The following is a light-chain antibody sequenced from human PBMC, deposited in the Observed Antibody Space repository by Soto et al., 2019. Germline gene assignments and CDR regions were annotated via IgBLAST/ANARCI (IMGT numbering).Light chain of an antibody. V-gene: IGKV1-33*01. J-gene: IGKJ2*01. CDR3: QQYHSLPPT. Sequence: DIQMTQSPSSLSASVGDRVTITCQASQDISNFLSWYQHKPGKAPKLLIYDASDLETGVPSRVSGSGSGTHFALTISSLQPEDFAIYFCQQYHSLPPTFGRGTKLEIK. CDR1: QDISNF. CDR2: DAS.